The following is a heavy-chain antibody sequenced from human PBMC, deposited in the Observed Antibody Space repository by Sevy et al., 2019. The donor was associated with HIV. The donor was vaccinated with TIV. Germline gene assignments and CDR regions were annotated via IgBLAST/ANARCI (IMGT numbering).Heavy chain of an antibody. CDR2: LYDSGAA. CDR3: ARTVVLVDGPRNWLDT. J-gene: IGHJ5*02. Sequence: GGSLRLSYAVSKFTVSNNYMTWVRQAPGKGLEWVSTLYDSGAAYYAVSVKGRFTVSRDNSKNTLYLQMNSLRAEDTAVYYCARTVVLVDGPRNWLDTWGQGTLVTVSS. CDR1: KFTVSNNY. D-gene: IGHD2-8*02. V-gene: IGHV3-53*01.